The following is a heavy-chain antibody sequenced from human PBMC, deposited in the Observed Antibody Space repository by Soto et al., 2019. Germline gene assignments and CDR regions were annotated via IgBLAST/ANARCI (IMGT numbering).Heavy chain of an antibody. CDR2: IYYSGST. Sequence: TSETLSLTCTVSGGSISSGDYYWSWIRQPPGKGLEWIGYIYYSGSTYYNPSLKSRVTISVDTSKNQFSLQLSSVSAADTAVYYCARGPSGDKVDYWGQGTLVTVSS. CDR1: GGSISSGDYY. J-gene: IGHJ4*02. CDR3: ARGPSGDKVDY. V-gene: IGHV4-30-4*01. D-gene: IGHD7-27*01.